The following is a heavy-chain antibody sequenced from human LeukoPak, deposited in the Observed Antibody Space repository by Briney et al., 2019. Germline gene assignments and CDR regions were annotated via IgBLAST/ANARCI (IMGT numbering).Heavy chain of an antibody. V-gene: IGHV3-73*01. Sequence: GGSLRLSCVASGFTVSSNYMSWVRQASGKGLEWVGRIRRKANSYATVYAASVKGRFTISTDDSKNTAYLQMNSLKTEDTAVYYCTRSQGYGFDYWGQGTLVTVSS. CDR2: IRRKANSYAT. CDR1: GFTVSSNY. CDR3: TRSQGYGFDY. J-gene: IGHJ4*02. D-gene: IGHD5-18*01.